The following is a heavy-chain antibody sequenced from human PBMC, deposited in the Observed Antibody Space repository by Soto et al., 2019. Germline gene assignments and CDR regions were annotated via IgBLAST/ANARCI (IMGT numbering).Heavy chain of an antibody. V-gene: IGHV3-21*01. J-gene: IGHJ6*02. Sequence: GGSLRLSCAASGFTFSTYSMNWVRQGPWKGLEWVSSISSSGTYIHYADSLKGRFTISRDNAKNSLYLQMISLRAEDTAVYYCARDPSDCSSTSCWGYYALDVWGQGTTVTVSS. CDR2: ISSSGTYI. D-gene: IGHD2-2*01. CDR3: ARDPSDCSSTSCWGYYALDV. CDR1: GFTFSTYS.